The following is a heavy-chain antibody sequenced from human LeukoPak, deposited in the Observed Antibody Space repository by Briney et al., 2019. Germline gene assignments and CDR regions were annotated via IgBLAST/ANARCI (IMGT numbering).Heavy chain of an antibody. J-gene: IGHJ4*02. V-gene: IGHV3-30*04. CDR2: VSYDGSNI. CDR1: GFTFSDYA. D-gene: IGHD2-2*01. Sequence: SLRLSCAAPGFTFSDYALHWVRQAPGKGLEWVAVVSYDGSNIYYADSVKGRFTISRDNSKNTLYLQMNSLRAEDTAVYYCARDPRAYCSSTSCYAFDYWGQGTLVTVSS. CDR3: ARDPRAYCSSTSCYAFDY.